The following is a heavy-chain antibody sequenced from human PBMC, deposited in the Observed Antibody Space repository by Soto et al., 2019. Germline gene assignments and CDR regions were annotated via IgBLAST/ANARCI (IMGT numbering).Heavy chain of an antibody. V-gene: IGHV3-73*01. Sequence: GESLKISCAASGFTFSGSAMHWVRQATGKGLEWVGRIRSKANNYATAYAASVRGTFTISRDDSKNTAYLQMNSLKTEDTAVYYCTSQYYYDSSAYYYLDSWAQGTLVTVSS. CDR2: IRSKANNYAT. D-gene: IGHD3-22*01. CDR3: TSQYYYDSSAYYYLDS. CDR1: GFTFSGSA. J-gene: IGHJ4*02.